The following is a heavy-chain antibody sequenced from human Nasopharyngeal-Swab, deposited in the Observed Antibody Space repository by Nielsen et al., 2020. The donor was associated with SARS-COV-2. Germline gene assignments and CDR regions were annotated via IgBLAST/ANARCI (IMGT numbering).Heavy chain of an antibody. J-gene: IGHJ4*02. Sequence: ASVKVSCKASGYTFTGYYIHWVRQAPGQGLEWMGWINPHSRGTKYAQKFQGRVTMTSDTSINTAYMELRRLRSDDTAAYYCARDDYGDYGYFGHWGQGTLVTVSS. D-gene: IGHD4-17*01. V-gene: IGHV1-2*02. CDR1: GYTFTGYY. CDR2: INPHSRGT. CDR3: ARDDYGDYGYFGH.